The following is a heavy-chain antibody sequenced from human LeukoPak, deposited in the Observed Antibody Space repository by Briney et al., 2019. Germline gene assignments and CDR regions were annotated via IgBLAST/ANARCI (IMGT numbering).Heavy chain of an antibody. D-gene: IGHD2-8*01. CDR2: IYYSGST. CDR3: ARPRSRVSWFDP. V-gene: IGHV4-39*01. CDR1: GGSISSSSYY. J-gene: IGHJ5*02. Sequence: PSETLSLTCTVSGGSISSSSYYWGWIRQPPGKGLEWIGSIYYSGSTYYNPSPKSRVTISVDTSKNQFSLKLSSVTAANTAVYYCARPRSRVSWFDPWGQGTLVTISS.